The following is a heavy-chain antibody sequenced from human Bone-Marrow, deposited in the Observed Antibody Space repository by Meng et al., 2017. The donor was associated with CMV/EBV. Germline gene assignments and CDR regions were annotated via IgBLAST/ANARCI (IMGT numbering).Heavy chain of an antibody. J-gene: IGHJ6*02. CDR3: ARQDRRGTYGMDV. V-gene: IGHV1-2*02. CDR1: GYTFTAHY. CDR2: INPDSGSP. Sequence: ASVKVSCKASGYTFTAHYFHWVRQAPGQGLEWMGWINPDSGSPNYAQKFQGRVTMTRDTSIRTAYMDLSRLRSDDTAVYYCARQDRRGTYGMDVWGQGTTVTVYS. D-gene: IGHD3-16*01.